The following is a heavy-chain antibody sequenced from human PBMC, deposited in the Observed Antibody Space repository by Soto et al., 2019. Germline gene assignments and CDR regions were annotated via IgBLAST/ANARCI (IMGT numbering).Heavy chain of an antibody. CDR3: ARDLVRGQLSGYYGMDV. CDR2: IWYDGSNK. V-gene: IGHV3-33*01. CDR1: GFTFSSYG. D-gene: IGHD3-10*01. J-gene: IGHJ6*02. Sequence: QGQLVESGGGVVQPGRSLRLSCAASGFTFSSYGMHWVRQAPGKGLEWVAVIWYDGSNKYYADSVKGRFTISRDNSKNTLYLQMNSLRAEDTAVYYCARDLVRGQLSGYYGMDVWGQGTTVTVSS.